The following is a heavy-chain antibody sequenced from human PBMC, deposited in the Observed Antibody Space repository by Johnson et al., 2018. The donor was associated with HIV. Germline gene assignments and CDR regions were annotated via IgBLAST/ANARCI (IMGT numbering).Heavy chain of an antibody. CDR3: ASPRAVAGGGAFDI. V-gene: IGHV3-11*04. D-gene: IGHD6-19*01. Sequence: QMQLVESGGGLVQPGGSLRLSCAASGFTFSDYYMSWIRQAPGKGLEWVSYISSSGIYYADSVKGRFTISRDNAKNSLYLQMNSLRAEDTAVYYCASPRAVAGGGAFDIWGQGTMVTVSS. J-gene: IGHJ3*02. CDR2: ISSSGI. CDR1: GFTFSDYY.